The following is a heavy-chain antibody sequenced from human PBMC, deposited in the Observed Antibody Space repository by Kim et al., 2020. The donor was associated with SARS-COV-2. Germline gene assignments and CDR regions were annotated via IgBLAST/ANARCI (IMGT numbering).Heavy chain of an antibody. J-gene: IGHJ4*01. D-gene: IGHD3-3*01. Sequence: GGSLRLSCGASGFSIGTYWMGWVRQAPGKGLEWVANIKPDGSERYYVDSVKGRFTISRDNADYSLYLQMNSLRAEDTAVYYCVKWGFSTHYYFDSWGHGTLVTVSS. CDR3: VKWGFSTHYYFDS. V-gene: IGHV3-7*01. CDR2: IKPDGSER. CDR1: GFSIGTYW.